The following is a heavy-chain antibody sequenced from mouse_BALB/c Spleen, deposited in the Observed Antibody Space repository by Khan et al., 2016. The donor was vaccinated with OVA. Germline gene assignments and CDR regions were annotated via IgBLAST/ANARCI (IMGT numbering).Heavy chain of an antibody. D-gene: IGHD1-2*01. CDR2: ISYSGST. CDR1: GYSITSGYG. J-gene: IGHJ2*01. Sequence: VQLKQSGPGLVKPSQSLSLTCTVTGYSITSGYGWNWLRQFPGNKLEWMGYISYSGSTNYNPSLKSRISITRDTSKNQFFLQLNSVTTEDTATYYCARTARIKYWGQGTTLTVSS. V-gene: IGHV3-2*02. CDR3: ARTARIKY.